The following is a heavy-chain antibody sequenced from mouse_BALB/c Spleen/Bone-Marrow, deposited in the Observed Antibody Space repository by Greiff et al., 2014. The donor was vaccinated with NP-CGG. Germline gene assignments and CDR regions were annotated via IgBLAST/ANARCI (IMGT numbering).Heavy chain of an antibody. V-gene: IGHV1S41*01. J-gene: IGHJ4*01. Sequence: DLVKPGASVKLSCKASGYTFTSYWTNWIKQRPGQGLEWIGRIAPGSGSTYYNEMFKGKATLTVDTSSSTAYIQLSSLSSEDSAVYFCARFPIYYGNYGAMDYWGQGSSVAVSP. D-gene: IGHD2-1*01. CDR1: GYTFTSYW. CDR3: ARFPIYYGNYGAMDY. CDR2: IAPGSGST.